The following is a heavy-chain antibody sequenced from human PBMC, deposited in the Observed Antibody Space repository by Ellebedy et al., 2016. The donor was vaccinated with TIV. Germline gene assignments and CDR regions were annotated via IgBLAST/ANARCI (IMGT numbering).Heavy chain of an antibody. V-gene: IGHV3-7*03. CDR1: GFTFSSYW. CDR2: IKQDGGDK. J-gene: IGHJ4*02. Sequence: GGSLRLSCAASGFTFSSYWMSWVRQAPGEGLEWVAGIKQDGGDKFYIDSVRGRFTISGDNAKTSVYLQMNSLRADDTAVYYCRIKSSDNSALDYWGQGILVTVSS. D-gene: IGHD4-23*01. CDR3: RIKSSDNSALDY.